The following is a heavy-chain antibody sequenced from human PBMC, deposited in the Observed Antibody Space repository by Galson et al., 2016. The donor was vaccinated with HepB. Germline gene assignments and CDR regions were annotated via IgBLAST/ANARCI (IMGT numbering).Heavy chain of an antibody. V-gene: IGHV3-30*12. Sequence: SLRLSCAASGFIFRSYGMHWVRQAPGKGLEWVAVISDNGSNKYYADSVKGRFTISRDNSEHTLYLQMNNLRAEDTALYYCVRGTLGYLDHWGQGTPVTVSS. CDR1: GFIFRSYG. CDR3: VRGTLGYLDH. D-gene: IGHD6-13*01. CDR2: ISDNGSNK. J-gene: IGHJ4*02.